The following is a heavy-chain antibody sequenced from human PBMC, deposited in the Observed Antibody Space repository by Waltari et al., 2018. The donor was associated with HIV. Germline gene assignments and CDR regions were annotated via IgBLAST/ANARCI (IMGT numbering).Heavy chain of an antibody. D-gene: IGHD6-13*01. CDR2: INHSGST. CDR3: ATTHDDSSSFWFDP. Sequence: QVQLQQWGAGLLKPSETLSLTCAVYGGSFSGYYWSWIRQPPGKGLEWIGEINHSGSTNYNPSLKSRVTISVDTSKNQFSLKLSSVTAADTAVYYCATTHDDSSSFWFDPWGQGTLVTVSS. J-gene: IGHJ5*02. V-gene: IGHV4-34*01. CDR1: GGSFSGYY.